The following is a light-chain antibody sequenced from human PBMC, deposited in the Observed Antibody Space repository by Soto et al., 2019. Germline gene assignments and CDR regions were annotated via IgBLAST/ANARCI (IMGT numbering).Light chain of an antibody. CDR3: QQYNNWPGT. CDR2: GAS. V-gene: IGKV3-15*01. J-gene: IGKJ1*01. Sequence: EIVMTQSPATPSVSPGETATLCCRASQSVSSNLAWYQQKPGQAPRLLIYGASTRATGIPARFSGSGSGTEFTLTISSLQSEDFAVYYCQQYNNWPGTFGQGTKVEIK. CDR1: QSVSSN.